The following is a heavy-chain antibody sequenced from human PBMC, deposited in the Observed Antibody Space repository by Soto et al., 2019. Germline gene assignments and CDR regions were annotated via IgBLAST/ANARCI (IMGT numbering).Heavy chain of an antibody. J-gene: IGHJ4*02. V-gene: IGHV3-23*01. Sequence: EVQLLESGGGLVQPGGSLRLSCAAAGFTFSIYAMSWVRQAPGKGLEWVSAISGSGGSTYSADSVKGRFTISRDNSKNTLYLQRNSLRADDTAVYYCAKATRGGAATLIRDYWGQGTLVTVSS. CDR3: AKATRGGAATLIRDY. CDR1: GFTFSIYA. D-gene: IGHD6-13*01. CDR2: ISGSGGST.